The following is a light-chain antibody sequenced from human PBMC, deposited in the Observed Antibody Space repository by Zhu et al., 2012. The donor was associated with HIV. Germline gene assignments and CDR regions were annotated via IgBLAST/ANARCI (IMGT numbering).Light chain of an antibody. V-gene: IGKV3-20*01. Sequence: EIVLTQSPGTLSLSPGERASLSCRASQSVSSNYLAWYQQKPGQAPRLFIYGASNRANGIPDRFSGSGSGTDFTLTISRLEPEDSAVYYCQQYGISPWTFGHGTKVEIK. CDR1: QSVSSNY. CDR2: GAS. J-gene: IGKJ1*01. CDR3: QQYGISPWT.